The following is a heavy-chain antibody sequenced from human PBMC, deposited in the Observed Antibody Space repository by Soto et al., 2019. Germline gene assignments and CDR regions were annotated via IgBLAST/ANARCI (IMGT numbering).Heavy chain of an antibody. D-gene: IGHD6-13*01. V-gene: IGHV4-39*01. CDR3: ARVSSPGHYNWFDP. CDR2: IYNSGST. J-gene: IGHJ5*02. Sequence: SETLSLTCAVSGGSISTSSYYWGWIRQPPGKGLEWIGTIYNSGSTYYNPSLKSRITISVDTSKNQFSLRLSSVTATDTAVYYCARVSSPGHYNWFDPWGQGTLVTVSS. CDR1: GGSISTSSYY.